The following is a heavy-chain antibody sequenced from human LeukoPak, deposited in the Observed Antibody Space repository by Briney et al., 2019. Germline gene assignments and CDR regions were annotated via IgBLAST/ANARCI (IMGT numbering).Heavy chain of an antibody. J-gene: IGHJ3*02. V-gene: IGHV3-74*01. CDR3: ARVQGHPPNGLDI. D-gene: IGHD2-8*01. Sequence: GGSLRLSCAASGFTFSSYWMHWVRQAPGKGLVWVSRVNSDGSSTSYADAVKGRFTISRDDAKNTAYLQMNSLRAEDTAVYYCARVQGHPPNGLDIWGQGTMVTVSS. CDR2: VNSDGSST. CDR1: GFTFSSYW.